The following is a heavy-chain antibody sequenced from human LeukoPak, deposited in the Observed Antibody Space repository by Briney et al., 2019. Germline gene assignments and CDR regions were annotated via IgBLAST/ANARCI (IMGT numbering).Heavy chain of an antibody. J-gene: IGHJ4*02. CDR3: AKGPLVEVAGTTWDY. D-gene: IGHD6-19*01. CDR2: ISGSGGST. V-gene: IGHV3-23*01. CDR1: GVTFSNYA. Sequence: GGSLRLSCAASGVTFSNYAMGWVRQFPGKGLEWVSAISGSGGSTYYANSVKGRFTISRDNSKNTLHLQMNSLTAEDTAVYYCAKGPLVEVAGTTWDYWGQGTLVTVSS.